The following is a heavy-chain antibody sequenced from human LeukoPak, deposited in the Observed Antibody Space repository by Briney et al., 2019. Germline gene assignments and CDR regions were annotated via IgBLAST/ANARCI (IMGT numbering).Heavy chain of an antibody. CDR1: GFTFSSYS. D-gene: IGHD6-19*01. CDR2: INFGSDNT. V-gene: IGHV3-23*01. J-gene: IGHJ4*02. CDR3: AKDHEQWLVWQLGLDQ. Sequence: PWGSLRLSCAASGFTFSSYSISWVRQVPGKGLEWVASINFGSDNTTYADSVKGRFIISRDNSRNTLYLQMNGLRAEDTALYYCAKDHEQWLVWQLGLDQWGQGTLVTVSS.